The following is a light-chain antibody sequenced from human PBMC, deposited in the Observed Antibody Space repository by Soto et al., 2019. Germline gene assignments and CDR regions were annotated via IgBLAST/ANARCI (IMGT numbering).Light chain of an antibody. V-gene: IGKV1-5*03. CDR1: QSISSW. Sequence: DIQMTQSPSTLSASIGDRVNITCRASQSISSWLAWYQQKPGKAPKVLIYKASRLESGVPSRFSGSGSETEFTLTISGLQPGDSATYYCQQYNSYSPTFGQGTKVDIK. CDR2: KAS. J-gene: IGKJ1*01. CDR3: QQYNSYSPT.